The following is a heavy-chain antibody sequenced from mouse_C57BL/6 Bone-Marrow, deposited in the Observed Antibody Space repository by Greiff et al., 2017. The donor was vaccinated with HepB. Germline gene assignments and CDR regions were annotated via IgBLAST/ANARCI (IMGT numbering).Heavy chain of an antibody. D-gene: IGHD4-1*01. CDR2: IYPGDGDT. Sequence: LQESGPELVKPGASVKISCKASGYAFSSSWMNWVKQRPGKGLEWIGRIYPGDGDTNYNGKFKGKATLTADKSSSTAYMQLSSLTSEDSAVYFCARWYWEDYWGQGTSVTVSS. CDR3: ARWYWEDY. V-gene: IGHV1-82*01. J-gene: IGHJ4*01. CDR1: GYAFSSSW.